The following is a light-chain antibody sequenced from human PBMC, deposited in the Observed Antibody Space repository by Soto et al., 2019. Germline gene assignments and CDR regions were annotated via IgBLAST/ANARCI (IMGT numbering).Light chain of an antibody. J-gene: IGKJ1*01. CDR1: QSSSSW. CDR2: AAS. V-gene: IGKV1-12*02. Sequence: DIQMTQSPSSVSASVGDRVTITCRASQSSSSWIAWYQQKPGKAPKLLIYAASSLQSGVPSRFSGSGSGTDFTLTINSLXXEXXXXXYCQQANSFPWTFGQGTKVXIK. CDR3: QQANSFPWT.